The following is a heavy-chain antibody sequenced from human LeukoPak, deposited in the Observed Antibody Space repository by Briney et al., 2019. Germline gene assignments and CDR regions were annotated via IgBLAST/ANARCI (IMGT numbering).Heavy chain of an antibody. D-gene: IGHD6-6*01. J-gene: IGHJ6*03. CDR1: GGSISSSSYY. Sequence: RPSETLSLTCTVSGGSISSSSYYWGWIRQPPGKGLEWIGSIYYSGSTYYNPSLKSRVTISVDTSKNQFSLKLSSVTAADTAVYYCARIKYSSSSAASNYYYYYMDVWGKGTTVTVSS. CDR3: ARIKYSSSSAASNYYYYYMDV. V-gene: IGHV4-39*07. CDR2: IYYSGST.